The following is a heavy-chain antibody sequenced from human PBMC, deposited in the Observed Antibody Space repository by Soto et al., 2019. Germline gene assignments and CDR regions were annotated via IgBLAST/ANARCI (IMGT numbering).Heavy chain of an antibody. CDR3: AKSGGGIRVGHGYYFDY. J-gene: IGHJ4*02. V-gene: IGHV3-23*01. CDR2: ISGSGGST. CDR1: GFTFSSYA. D-gene: IGHD3-16*01. Sequence: EVQLLESGGGLVQPGGSLRLSCAASGFTFSSYAMSWVRQAPGKGLEWVSAISGSGGSTYYADSVKGRFTISRDNSKNTLYLQMNSLRAEDTAVYYCAKSGGGIRVGHGYYFDYWGQGTLVTVSS.